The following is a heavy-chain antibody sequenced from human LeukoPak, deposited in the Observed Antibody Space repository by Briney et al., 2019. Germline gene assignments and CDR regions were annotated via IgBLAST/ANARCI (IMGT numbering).Heavy chain of an antibody. CDR1: GGSISSGSYY. D-gene: IGHD5-18*01. CDR2: IYTSGST. V-gene: IGHV4-61*02. Sequence: TSETLSLTCTVSGGSISSGSYYWSWIRQPAGKGLEWIGRIYTSGSTYYNPSLKSRVTISVDTSKNQFSLKLSSVTAADTAVYYCATNLQSGYTIPIGYWGQGTLVTVSS. J-gene: IGHJ4*02. CDR3: ATNLQSGYTIPIGY.